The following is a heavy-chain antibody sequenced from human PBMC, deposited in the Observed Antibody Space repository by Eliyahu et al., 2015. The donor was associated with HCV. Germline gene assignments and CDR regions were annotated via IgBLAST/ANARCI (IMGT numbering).Heavy chain of an antibody. Sequence: EVQLVESGGGLVQPGGSLXLSCAASGFTFSIYWMSWVRQAPGKGLEGVANIKQDGSETYYVDSVKGRFTISRDNAKKSLYLQMNSLRAEDTAVYYCARDHHYNSGNIGLKVDWGQGTLVTVSS. J-gene: IGHJ4*02. CDR1: GFTFSIYW. CDR2: IKQDGSET. CDR3: ARDHHYNSGNIGLKVD. D-gene: IGHD2-8*01. V-gene: IGHV3-7*01.